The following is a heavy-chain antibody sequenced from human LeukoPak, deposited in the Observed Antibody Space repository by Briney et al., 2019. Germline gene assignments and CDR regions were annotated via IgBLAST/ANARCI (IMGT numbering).Heavy chain of an antibody. Sequence: GGSLRLSCAASGFTFSSYAMHWVRQAPGKGLEWVAVISYDGSNKYYADSVKGRFTVSRDNSKNTLYLQMNSLRAEDTAVYYCAKRLNYYGSGSYFDYWGQGTLVTVSS. J-gene: IGHJ4*02. V-gene: IGHV3-30-3*02. CDR1: GFTFSSYA. D-gene: IGHD3-10*01. CDR2: ISYDGSNK. CDR3: AKRLNYYGSGSYFDY.